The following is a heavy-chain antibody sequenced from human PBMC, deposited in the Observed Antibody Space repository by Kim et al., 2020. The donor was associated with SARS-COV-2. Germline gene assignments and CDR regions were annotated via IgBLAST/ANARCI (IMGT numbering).Heavy chain of an antibody. CDR3: ARDLVVAATHWFDP. D-gene: IGHD2-15*01. Sequence: VDSVKGRFTISRDNAKNSLYLQMNSLRAEDTAVYYCARDLVVAATHWFDPWGQGTLVTVSS. V-gene: IGHV3-7*01. J-gene: IGHJ5*02.